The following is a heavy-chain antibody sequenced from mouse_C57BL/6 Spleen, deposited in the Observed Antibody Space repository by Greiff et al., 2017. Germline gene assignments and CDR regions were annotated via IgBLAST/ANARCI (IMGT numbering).Heavy chain of an antibody. Sequence: QVQLQQSGAELAKPGASVKLSCKASGYTFTSYWMHWVKQRPGQGLEWIGYINPSSGYTKYNQKFKDKATLTADKSSSTDYMQLSSLTYEDSAVYCCTRSGYQTWYFDYWGQGTTLTVSS. D-gene: IGHD1-2*01. J-gene: IGHJ2*01. CDR3: TRSGYQTWYFDY. CDR2: INPSSGYT. CDR1: GYTFTSYW. V-gene: IGHV1-7*01.